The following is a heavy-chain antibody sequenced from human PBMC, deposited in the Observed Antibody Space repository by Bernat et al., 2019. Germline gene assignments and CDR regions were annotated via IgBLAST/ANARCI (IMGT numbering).Heavy chain of an antibody. Sequence: EVRLLESGGGLVQPGGSLRLSCAASGFTFSSHAMNWVRQGPGKGLEWVSRSSESGDRTDYADSVEGRFTISRDNSKNTLYLQMNSLRAEDTAVYYCAKDMDYGDQGWFDPWGQGTLVTVSS. CDR1: GFTFSSHA. D-gene: IGHD4-17*01. J-gene: IGHJ5*02. CDR2: SSESGDRT. CDR3: AKDMDYGDQGWFDP. V-gene: IGHV3-23*01.